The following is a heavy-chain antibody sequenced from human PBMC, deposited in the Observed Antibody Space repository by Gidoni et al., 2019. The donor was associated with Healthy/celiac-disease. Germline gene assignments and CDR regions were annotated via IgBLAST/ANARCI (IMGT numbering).Heavy chain of an antibody. CDR1: GFTFDDYA. CDR2: SSWNSGSI. CDR3: AKDKAYSYGHIFDY. V-gene: IGHV3-9*01. Sequence: EVQLVESGGGLVQPGRSLRLSCAASGFTFDDYAMHWVRQAPGKGLEWVSGSSWNSGSIGYADSVKGRFTISRDNAKNSLYLQMNSLRAEDTALYYCAKDKAYSYGHIFDYWGQGTLVTVSS. D-gene: IGHD5-18*01. J-gene: IGHJ4*02.